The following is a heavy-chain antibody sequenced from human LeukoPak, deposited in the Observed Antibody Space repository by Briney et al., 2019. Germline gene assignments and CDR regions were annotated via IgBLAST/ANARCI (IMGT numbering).Heavy chain of an antibody. V-gene: IGHV3-74*01. CDR2: INSDGSST. CDR3: ARALLLWFGEPYGMDV. Sequence: GGSLRLSCAASGFTFSSYWMHWVRHAPGKGLVWVSRINSDGSSTSYADSVKGRFTISRDNAKNTLYLQMNSLRAEDTAVYYCARALLLWFGEPYGMDVWGQGTTVTVSS. J-gene: IGHJ6*02. D-gene: IGHD3-10*01. CDR1: GFTFSSYW.